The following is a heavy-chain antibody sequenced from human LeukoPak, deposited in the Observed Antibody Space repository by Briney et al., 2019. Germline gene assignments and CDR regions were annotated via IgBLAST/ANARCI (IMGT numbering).Heavy chain of an antibody. CDR3: ARSQYYYDSSGYYH. CDR2: IYYSGST. CDR1: GGSISSSSYY. J-gene: IGHJ5*02. Sequence: SETLSLTCTDSGGSISSSSYYWGWIRQPPGKGLEWIGSIYYSGSTYYNPSLKSRVTISVDTSKNQFSLKLSSVTAADTAVYYCARSQYYYDSSGYYHWGQGTLVSVSS. D-gene: IGHD3-22*01. V-gene: IGHV4-39*01.